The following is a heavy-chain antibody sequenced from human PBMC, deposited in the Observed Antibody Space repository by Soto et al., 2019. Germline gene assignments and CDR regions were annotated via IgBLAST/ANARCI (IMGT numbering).Heavy chain of an antibody. D-gene: IGHD3-9*01. CDR3: ARSDYDILTGYYPDYYYYGMDV. V-gene: IGHV1-2*04. CDR1: GYTFTGYY. CDR2: INPNSGGT. J-gene: IGHJ6*02. Sequence: ASVKVSCKASGYTFTGYYMHWVRQAPGQGLEWMGWINPNSGGTDYAQKFQGWVTMTRDTSISTAYMELSRLRSDDTAVYYCARSDYDILTGYYPDYYYYGMDVWGQGTTVTVSS.